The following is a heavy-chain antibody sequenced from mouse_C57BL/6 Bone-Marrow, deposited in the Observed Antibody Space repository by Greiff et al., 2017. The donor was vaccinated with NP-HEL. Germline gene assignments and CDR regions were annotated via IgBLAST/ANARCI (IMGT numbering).Heavy chain of an antibody. J-gene: IGHJ3*01. CDR1: GYTFTSYW. CDR2: IYPSDSET. D-gene: IGHD2-3*01. CDR3: ARRGWLLPWFAY. Sequence: QVQLQQPGAELVRPGSSVKLSCKASGYTFTSYWMDWVKQRPEQGLEWIGNIYPSDSETHYNQKFKDKATLTVDKSSSTAYMQLSSLTSEDSAVYYCARRGWLLPWFAYWGQGTLVTVSA. V-gene: IGHV1-61*01.